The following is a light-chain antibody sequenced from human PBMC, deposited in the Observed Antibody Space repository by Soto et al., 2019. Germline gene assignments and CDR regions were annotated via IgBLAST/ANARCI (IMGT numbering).Light chain of an antibody. Sequence: DIVMTQSPLSLPVTPGEPASISCRSTQSLLYSDGYNYLDWYLQKPGQSPQLLIYLGSNRASGVPDRFSGSGSGTDFTLKISRVEAEDVGVYYCMQALQTPCTFGQGTRLEIK. CDR2: LGS. J-gene: IGKJ5*01. CDR3: MQALQTPCT. V-gene: IGKV2-28*01. CDR1: QSLLYSDGYNY.